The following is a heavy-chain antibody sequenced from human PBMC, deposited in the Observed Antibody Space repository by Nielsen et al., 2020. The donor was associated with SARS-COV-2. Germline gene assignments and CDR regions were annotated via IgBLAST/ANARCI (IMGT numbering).Heavy chain of an antibody. CDR1: GFTFSSYW. J-gene: IGHJ6*02. CDR2: IKQDGSEK. Sequence: GESLKISCAASGFTFSSYWMSWVRQAPGKGLEWVANIKQDGSEKYYVDSVKGRFTISRDNAKNTLYLQMNSLRAEDTAVYYCARPVVVYYGMDVWGQGTTVTVSS. V-gene: IGHV3-7*01. CDR3: ARPVVVYYGMDV. D-gene: IGHD2-15*01.